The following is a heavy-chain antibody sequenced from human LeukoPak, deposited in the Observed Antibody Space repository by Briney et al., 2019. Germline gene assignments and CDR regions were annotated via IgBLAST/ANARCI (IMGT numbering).Heavy chain of an antibody. J-gene: IGHJ4*02. CDR1: GFTFSSYW. CDR3: ARDSRAAADY. D-gene: IGHD6-13*01. CDR2: IKQDGSEK. V-gene: IGHV3-7*01. Sequence: GGSLRLSCAASGFTFSSYWMSWVRQAPGKGRGWVANIKQDGSEKYYVNSVKGRFTISRDNAQNSLYLQMNSLRAEDTAVYYCARDSRAAADYWGQGTLVTVSS.